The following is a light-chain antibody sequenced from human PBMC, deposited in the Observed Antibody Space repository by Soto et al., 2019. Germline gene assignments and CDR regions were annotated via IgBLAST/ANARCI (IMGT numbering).Light chain of an antibody. CDR1: QTISSW. CDR2: DAS. V-gene: IGKV1-5*01. J-gene: IGKJ1*01. CDR3: QQYNNFPGT. Sequence: DIQLTQSPSSLSASVGDRVTITCRASQTISSWLAWYQQKPGKAPKVLIYDASSLESGVPSRFSGSGSGTEFTLTISSLQPDDFATYYCQQYNNFPGTFGQGTKVDI.